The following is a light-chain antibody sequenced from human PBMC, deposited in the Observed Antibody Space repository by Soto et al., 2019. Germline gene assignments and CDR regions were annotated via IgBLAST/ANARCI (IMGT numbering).Light chain of an antibody. Sequence: EIVLTQSPGTLSLSPGERATLSCMASQSVSGNYLTWYQHKPGQAPRLLIYGTSSRATGIPDRFSGSGSGTDFTLTISRLEPEDFAVYYCQQYGSSITFGQGTRLEIK. CDR3: QQYGSSIT. J-gene: IGKJ5*01. CDR1: QSVSGNY. V-gene: IGKV3-20*01. CDR2: GTS.